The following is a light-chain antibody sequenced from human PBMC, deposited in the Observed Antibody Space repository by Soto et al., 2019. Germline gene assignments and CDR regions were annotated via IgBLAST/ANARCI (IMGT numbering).Light chain of an antibody. CDR3: LQDFSYPYT. CDR1: QGIRNY. Sequence: ALQMTQSPSSLSASVGDRVTITCRASQGIRNYLAWYQQKPGKAPKLLIYAASNLQSGVPLRFSGSGSGTDFTLTIRSRQPEDFATYYCLQDFSYPYTFGQGTKREIK. CDR2: AAS. J-gene: IGKJ2*01. V-gene: IGKV1-6*01.